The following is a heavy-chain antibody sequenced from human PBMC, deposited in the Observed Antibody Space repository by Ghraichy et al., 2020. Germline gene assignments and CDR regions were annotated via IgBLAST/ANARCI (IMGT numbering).Heavy chain of an antibody. Sequence: SCAASGFMFNTYAMNWVRQAPGKGLEWVSGISGSGGSTYYADSVKGRFTISRDNPKNTLYLQMNSLRAEDTALYYCAKDKESLPHITMVRGLSVWGFDYWGQGILVTVSS. CDR2: ISGSGGST. D-gene: IGHD3-10*01. J-gene: IGHJ4*02. V-gene: IGHV3-23*01. CDR1: GFMFNTYA. CDR3: AKDKESLPHITMVRGLSVWGFDY.